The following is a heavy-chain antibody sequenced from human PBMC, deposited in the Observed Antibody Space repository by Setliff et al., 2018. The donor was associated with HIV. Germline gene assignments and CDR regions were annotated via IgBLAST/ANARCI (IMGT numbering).Heavy chain of an antibody. CDR3: ARAMRGVAVTNMYYYYGMDV. CDR1: GYSISSGYY. Sequence: KTSETLSLTCTVSGYSISSGYYWGWIRQPPGKGLEWIGSIYHSGSTYYNPSLKSRVTISVDTSKNQFSLKLSSVTAADTAVYYCARAMRGVAVTNMYYYYGMDVWGQGTTVTVSS. D-gene: IGHD2-21*02. CDR2: IYHSGST. V-gene: IGHV4-38-2*02. J-gene: IGHJ6*02.